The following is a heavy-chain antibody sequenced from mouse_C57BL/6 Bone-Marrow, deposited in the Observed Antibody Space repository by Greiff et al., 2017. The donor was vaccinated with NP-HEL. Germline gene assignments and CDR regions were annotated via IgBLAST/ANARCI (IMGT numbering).Heavy chain of an antibody. CDR1: GFTFSSYA. CDR3: ARERPYYYAMDY. J-gene: IGHJ4*01. D-gene: IGHD1-2*01. Sequence: EVQLVESGGGLVKPGGSLKLSCAASGFTFSSYAMSWVRQTPEKRLEWVATISDGGSYTYYPDNVKGRFTISRDNAKNNLYLQMSHLKSEDTAMYYCARERPYYYAMDYWGQGTSVTVSS. CDR2: ISDGGSYT. V-gene: IGHV5-4*01.